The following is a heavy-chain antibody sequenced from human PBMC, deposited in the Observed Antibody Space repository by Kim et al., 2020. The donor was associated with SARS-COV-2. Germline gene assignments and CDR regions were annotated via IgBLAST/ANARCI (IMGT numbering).Heavy chain of an antibody. CDR3: ARGWELQY. CDR2: GKKK. V-gene: IGHV3-33*01. Sequence: GKKKDYAAAVKGRFTNSRDKSKNTLYLQMNSLRAEDTAVYYCARGWELQYWGQGTLVTVSS. D-gene: IGHD1-26*01. J-gene: IGHJ4*02.